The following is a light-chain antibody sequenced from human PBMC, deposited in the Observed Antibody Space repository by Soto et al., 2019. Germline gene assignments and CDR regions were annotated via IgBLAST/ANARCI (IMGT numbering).Light chain of an antibody. J-gene: IGLJ1*01. CDR3: GSYRRGSTLAV. CDR1: SSDIGGYNF. CDR2: NIS. V-gene: IGLV2-14*03. Sequence: QSVLTQPASVSGSPGQSITISCTGTSSDIGGYNFVSWYQQHPGKAPKLMISNISHRPSGVSDRFSGSKSGSTASLTISGRQAEDEAEYYCGSYRRGSTLAVFGTGTKLTVL.